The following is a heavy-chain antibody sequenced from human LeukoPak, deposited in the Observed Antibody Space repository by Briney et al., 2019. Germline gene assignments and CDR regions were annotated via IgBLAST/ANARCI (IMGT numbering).Heavy chain of an antibody. CDR3: AKDKSNSWHYFDY. CDR1: GFNFGRYW. V-gene: IGHV3-7*03. D-gene: IGHD6-13*01. CDR2: IKHDGSEK. Sequence: GGSLRLSCAASGFNFGRYWMSWVRQAPGKGLEWVANIKHDGSEKYYLDSVKGRFTISRDNSKNTLYLQMNSLRAEDTALYYCAKDKSNSWHYFDYWGQGTLVTVSS. J-gene: IGHJ4*02.